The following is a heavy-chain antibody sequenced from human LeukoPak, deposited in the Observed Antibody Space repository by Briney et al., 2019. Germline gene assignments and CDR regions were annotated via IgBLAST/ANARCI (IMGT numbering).Heavy chain of an antibody. D-gene: IGHD3-9*01. CDR3: ARQGGNDILTGYLYYFDY. J-gene: IGHJ4*02. CDR2: IYYSGST. CDR1: GGSISSSSYY. Sequence: SETLSLTCTVSGGSISSSSYYWGWIRQPPGKGLEWIGSIYYSGSTYYNPSLKSRVTISVDTSKNQFSLKLSSVTAADTAVYYCARQGGNDILTGYLYYFDYWGQGTLVTVSS. V-gene: IGHV4-39*01.